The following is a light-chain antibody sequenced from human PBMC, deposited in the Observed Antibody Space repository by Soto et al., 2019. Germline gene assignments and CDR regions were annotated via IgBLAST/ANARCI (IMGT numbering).Light chain of an antibody. CDR2: DVT. J-gene: IGLJ1*01. CDR1: SSDVGGYIY. V-gene: IGLV2-14*01. CDR3: GSWASSLSAYV. Sequence: QSVLTQPASVSGSPGQSITISCTGTSSDVGGYIYVSWYQQHPGKAPKLMIYDVTSRPSGVSYRFSGSKSGITGFQTGDEADYYCGSWASSLSAYVFGTGTKGTVL.